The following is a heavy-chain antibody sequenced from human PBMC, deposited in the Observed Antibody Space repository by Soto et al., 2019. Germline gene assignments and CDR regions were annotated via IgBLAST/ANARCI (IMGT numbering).Heavy chain of an antibody. V-gene: IGHV3-11*06. CDR1: GFTFSDYY. CDR2: ISSSSSYT. D-gene: IGHD3-3*01. Sequence: QEQLVESGGGLVKPGGSLRLSCAASGFTFSDYYMSWIRQAPGKGLEWVSYISSSSSYTNYADSVKGRFTISRDNAKNSLYLQMNSLRAEDTAVYYCARSAPRDIWSGYYGGYYYYGMDVWGQGTTVTVSS. J-gene: IGHJ6*02. CDR3: ARSAPRDIWSGYYGGYYYYGMDV.